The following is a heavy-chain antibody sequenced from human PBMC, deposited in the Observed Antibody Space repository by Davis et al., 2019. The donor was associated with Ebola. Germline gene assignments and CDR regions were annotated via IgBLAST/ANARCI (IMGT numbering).Heavy chain of an antibody. CDR1: GFMFSSYG. V-gene: IGHV3-30*03. CDR2: ISYDGSNK. Sequence: GGSLRLSCSVSGFMFSSYGMHWVRQAPGKGLEWVAVISYDGSNKYYADSVRGRFTISRDNVKNTVYVQMNSLRPEDTAVYYCAREGLGDYYFDYWGQGALVTVSS. CDR3: AREGLGDYYFDY. J-gene: IGHJ4*02. D-gene: IGHD3/OR15-3a*01.